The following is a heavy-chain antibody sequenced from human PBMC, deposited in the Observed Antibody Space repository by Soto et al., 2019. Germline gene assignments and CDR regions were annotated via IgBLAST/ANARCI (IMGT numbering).Heavy chain of an antibody. V-gene: IGHV2-5*02. Sequence: QITLKESGPTLVKPTQTLTLTCTFSGFSLSTSGVGVGWIRQPPGKALEWLALIYWDDDKRYSPSLKSRLTITKDTSKNQVVLTMTNMDPVDTATYCCAHRLGDSTYYYDSSGSRGWFDPWGQGTLVTVSS. CDR2: IYWDDDK. CDR3: AHRLGDSTYYYDSSGSRGWFDP. D-gene: IGHD3-22*01. J-gene: IGHJ5*02. CDR1: GFSLSTSGVG.